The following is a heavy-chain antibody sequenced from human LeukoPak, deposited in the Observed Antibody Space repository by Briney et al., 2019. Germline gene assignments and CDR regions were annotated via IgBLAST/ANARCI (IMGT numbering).Heavy chain of an antibody. V-gene: IGHV3-23*01. CDR1: GFTFSSCA. Sequence: GGSLRLSCAASGFTFSSCAMSWVRQAPGKGLQWVSGISGSGDGTYYADSVKGRFTVSRDHSTTTLYLQISGPRAEATAVYYCANVPPVTDVYFYYGMDVWGQGTTVTVSS. CDR2: ISGSGDGT. J-gene: IGHJ6*02. CDR3: ANVPPVTDVYFYYGMDV. D-gene: IGHD5-18*01.